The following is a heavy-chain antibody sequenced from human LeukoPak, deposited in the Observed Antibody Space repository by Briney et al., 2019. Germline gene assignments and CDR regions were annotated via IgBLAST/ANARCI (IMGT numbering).Heavy chain of an antibody. D-gene: IGHD6-13*01. CDR2: IIPILGIA. V-gene: IGHV1-69*04. Sequence: SVKVSCKASGGTFSSYAISWVRQAPGQGLEWMGRIIPILGIANYAQKLQGRVTMTTDTSTSTAYMELRSLRSDDTAVYYCARGSLVRSSPIGDYWGQGTLVTVSS. CDR1: GGTFSSYA. J-gene: IGHJ4*02. CDR3: ARGSLVRSSPIGDY.